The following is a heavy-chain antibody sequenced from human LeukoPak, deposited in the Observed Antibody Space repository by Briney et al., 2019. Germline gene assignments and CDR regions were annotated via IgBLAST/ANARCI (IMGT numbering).Heavy chain of an antibody. CDR2: IYYSGST. CDR3: ARAMVGATPFQH. J-gene: IGHJ1*01. CDR1: GYSISSGYD. V-gene: IGHV4-59*01. D-gene: IGHD1-26*01. Sequence: PSETLSLTCVVSGYSISSGYDWGWIRQPPGKGLEWIGYIYYSGSTNYNPSLKSRVTISVDTSKNQFSLKLSSVTAADTAVYYCARAMVGATPFQHWGQGTLVTVSS.